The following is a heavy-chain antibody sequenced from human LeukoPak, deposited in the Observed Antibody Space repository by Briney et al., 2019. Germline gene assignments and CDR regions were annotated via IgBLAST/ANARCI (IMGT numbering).Heavy chain of an antibody. CDR3: ASGSYSYYYMDV. D-gene: IGHD1-26*01. J-gene: IGHJ6*03. Sequence: SETLSLTCTVSGYSITSRYYWGWIRQPPGKGLEWIGNIYSDGNTYYNPSLKSRVTISVDTSKNQFSLRLTSVIAADTAVYYCASGSYSYYYMDVWGKGTTVTVSS. V-gene: IGHV4-38-2*02. CDR2: IYSDGNT. CDR1: GYSITSRYY.